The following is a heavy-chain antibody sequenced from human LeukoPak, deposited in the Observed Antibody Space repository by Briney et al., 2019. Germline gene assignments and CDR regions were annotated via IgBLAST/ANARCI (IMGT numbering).Heavy chain of an antibody. D-gene: IGHD6-13*01. J-gene: IGHJ4*02. V-gene: IGHV1-2*06. Sequence: APVKVSCKASGYTFTGYYMHWVRQAPGQGLEWMGRINPNSGGTNYAQKFQGRVTMTRDTSISTAYMELSRLRSDDTAVYYCARSHHSSSWYGFSYWGQGTLVTVSS. CDR2: INPNSGGT. CDR1: GYTFTGYY. CDR3: ARSHHSSSWYGFSY.